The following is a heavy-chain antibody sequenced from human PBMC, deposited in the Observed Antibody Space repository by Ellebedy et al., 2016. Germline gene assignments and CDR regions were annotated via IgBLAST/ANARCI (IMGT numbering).Heavy chain of an antibody. CDR3: AKDIGPTAKYGMDV. J-gene: IGHJ6*02. D-gene: IGHD3-16*02. Sequence: GGSLRLSXAASGFTFSSYWMSWVRQAPGKGLEWVANIKQDGSEKYYVDSVKGRFTISRDNAKNSLYLQMNSLRAEDTALYYCAKDIGPTAKYGMDVWGQGTMVTVSS. CDR2: IKQDGSEK. CDR1: GFTFSSYW. V-gene: IGHV3-7*03.